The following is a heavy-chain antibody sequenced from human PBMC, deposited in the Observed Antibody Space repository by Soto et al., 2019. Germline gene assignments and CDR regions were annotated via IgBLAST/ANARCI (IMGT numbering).Heavy chain of an antibody. CDR2: INTYNGNR. Sequence: QVQLVQSGAELRKPGASVKVSCKASGYSFSSYGTTWVRQAPGQGLEWMGWINTYNGNRNYAQKFEDRVTMTTATSTNTVYMELRSLKSDDTAIYYCARDRLRGYDSSGFYSWGQGTLVTVSS. CDR1: GYSFSSYG. D-gene: IGHD3-22*01. CDR3: ARDRLRGYDSSGFYS. J-gene: IGHJ4*02. V-gene: IGHV1-18*01.